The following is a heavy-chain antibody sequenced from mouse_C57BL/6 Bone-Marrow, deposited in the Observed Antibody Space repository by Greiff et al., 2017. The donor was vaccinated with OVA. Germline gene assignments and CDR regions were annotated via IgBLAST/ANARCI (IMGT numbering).Heavy chain of an antibody. V-gene: IGHV1-82*01. CDR3: ARVDYSGSSYTVDY. D-gene: IGHD1-1*01. Sequence: VKLQESGPELVKPGASVKISCKASGYAFSSSWMNWVKQRPGKGLEWIGRIYPGDGDTNYNGKFKGKATLTADKSSSTAYLQLSSLTSEDSAVYYCARVDYSGSSYTVDYWGQGTTLTVSA. J-gene: IGHJ2*01. CDR1: GYAFSSSW. CDR2: IYPGDGDT.